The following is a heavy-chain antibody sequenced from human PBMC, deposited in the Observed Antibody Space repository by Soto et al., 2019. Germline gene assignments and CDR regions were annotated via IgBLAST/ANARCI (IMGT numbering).Heavy chain of an antibody. D-gene: IGHD3-22*01. Sequence: QVQLLESGGGVVQPGTSLRISCAASGFTFSTYGMHWVRQAPGKGLEWVATMSYDGSWKHYGDSVKGRFTVSRDNSKNTLYLQMNSLTPEDTAVYYCANKGPGTYDLPPDIWGQGTLVTVSS. V-gene: IGHV3-30*18. CDR3: ANKGPGTYDLPPDI. J-gene: IGHJ4*02. CDR1: GFTFSTYG. CDR2: MSYDGSWK.